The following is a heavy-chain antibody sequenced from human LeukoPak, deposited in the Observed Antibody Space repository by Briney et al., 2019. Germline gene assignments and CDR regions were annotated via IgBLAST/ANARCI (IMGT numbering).Heavy chain of an antibody. CDR2: INHSGST. Sequence: SETLSLTCTVSGGSISSYYWSWIRQPPGKGLEWSGEINHSGSTNYNPSLKSRVTISVDKSKNQFSLKLSSVTAADTAVYYCARRTTVTIPFGYWGQGTLVTVSS. V-gene: IGHV4-34*01. CDR1: GGSISSYY. CDR3: ARRTTVTIPFGY. J-gene: IGHJ4*02. D-gene: IGHD4-11*01.